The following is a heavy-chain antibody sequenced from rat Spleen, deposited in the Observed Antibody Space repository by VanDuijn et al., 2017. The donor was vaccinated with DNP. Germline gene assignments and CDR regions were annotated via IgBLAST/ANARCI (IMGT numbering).Heavy chain of an antibody. Sequence: EVQLVGSGGGLVQSGRSLKLSCAASGFTFSNYYMAWVRQAPTKGLEWVATINYDGTRTYYRDSVKGRFTISRDNARSILYLQMDSLGSEDTATYYCTRRDSSLLLHGFFDYWGQGVMVTVSS. CDR1: GFTFSNYY. J-gene: IGHJ2*01. V-gene: IGHV5-7*01. CDR2: INYDGTRT. D-gene: IGHD1-1*01. CDR3: TRRDSSLLLHGFFDY.